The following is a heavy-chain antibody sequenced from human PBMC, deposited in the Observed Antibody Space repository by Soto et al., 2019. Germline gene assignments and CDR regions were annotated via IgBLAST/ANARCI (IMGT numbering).Heavy chain of an antibody. CDR3: ARDPTYCSSTSCYRGYCYGMDV. V-gene: IGHV1-46*01. J-gene: IGHJ6*02. D-gene: IGHD2-2*01. CDR1: GYTFTSYY. Sequence: ASVKVSCKASGYTFTSYYMHWVRQAPGQGLEWMGIINPSGGSTSYAQKFQGRVTMTRDTSTSTVYMELSSLRSEDTAVYYCARDPTYCSSTSCYRGYCYGMDVWGQGTTVTVSS. CDR2: INPSGGST.